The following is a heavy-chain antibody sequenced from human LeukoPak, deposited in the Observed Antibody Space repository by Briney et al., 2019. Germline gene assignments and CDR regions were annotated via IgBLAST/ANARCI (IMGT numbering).Heavy chain of an antibody. J-gene: IGHJ5*02. Sequence: SETLSLTCTVSGGSISRDYWSWIRQPPGKRLEWIGYIFHSGTTKYNPSLKSRVTISIDTSKNQFSLKLSSVTAADTAVYYCARARQYCSGGSCYSSLASRFDPWGQGTLVTVSS. CDR1: GGSISRDY. CDR2: IFHSGTT. V-gene: IGHV4-59*01. CDR3: ARARQYCSGGSCYSSLASRFDP. D-gene: IGHD2-15*01.